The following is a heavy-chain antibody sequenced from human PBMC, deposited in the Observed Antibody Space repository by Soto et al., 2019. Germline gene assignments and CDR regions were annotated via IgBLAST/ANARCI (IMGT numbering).Heavy chain of an antibody. J-gene: IGHJ4*02. CDR2: IVSSGAM. Sequence: PSETLSLTCSVSGASVRSSRFYWGWIRQTPGKGLEWIGSIVSSGAMHPNPSLRSRIDISLDSSQNKLSLDLFSVTAADTSVYYCARQETASGSHYLSLFGHWGQGILVTVSS. CDR1: GASVRSSRFY. V-gene: IGHV4-39*01. CDR3: ARQETASGSHYLSLFGH. D-gene: IGHD3-3*02.